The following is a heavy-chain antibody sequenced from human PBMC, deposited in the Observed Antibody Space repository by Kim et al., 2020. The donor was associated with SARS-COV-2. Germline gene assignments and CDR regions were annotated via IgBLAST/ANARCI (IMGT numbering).Heavy chain of an antibody. CDR3: ACTRGGSSSLFDY. V-gene: IGHV3-11*01. J-gene: IGHJ4*02. D-gene: IGHD6-6*01. Sequence: YADSVKGRFTIARDNAKNSLYLQMNSLRAEDTAAYYCACTRGGSSSLFDYWGQGTLVTVSS.